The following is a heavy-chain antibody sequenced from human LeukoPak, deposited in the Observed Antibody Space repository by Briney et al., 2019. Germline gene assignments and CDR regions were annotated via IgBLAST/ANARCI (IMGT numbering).Heavy chain of an antibody. CDR3: AXDYDYYDSSGYPTDAFDI. J-gene: IGHJ3*02. CDR1: XXXXXXXX. V-gene: IGHV3-30*04. CDR2: XXXXXXXK. D-gene: IGHD3-22*01. Sequence: PGRSLRLSCAASXXXXXXXXXXXVXXXXXXXXXXVXXXXXXXXXKYYXDSVKGRFTISRDNSXNTLYLQMNRLRAEDTAVYYCAXDYDYYDSSGYPTDAFDIWGQGTMVTVSS.